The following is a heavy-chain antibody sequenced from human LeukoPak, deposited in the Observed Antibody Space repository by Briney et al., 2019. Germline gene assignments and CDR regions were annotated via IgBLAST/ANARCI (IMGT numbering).Heavy chain of an antibody. D-gene: IGHD1-1*01. CDR2: IGNTGGTI. CDR1: GFTFSSYE. J-gene: IGHJ4*02. Sequence: GGSLRLSCAASGFTFSSYEMNWVRQAPGRGLEWVSYIGNTGGTIYYADSVKGRFTLSRDESRNTVYFQLNSLRVEDTAVYYCAKASWVSNGDAVLWGQGTLVTVFS. CDR3: AKASWVSNGDAVL. V-gene: IGHV3-48*03.